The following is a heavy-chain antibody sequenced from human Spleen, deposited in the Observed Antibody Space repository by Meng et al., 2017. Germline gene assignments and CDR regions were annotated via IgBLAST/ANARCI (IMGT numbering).Heavy chain of an antibody. D-gene: IGHD3-10*01. J-gene: IGHJ6*02. V-gene: IGHV1-69*06. Sequence: SVKVSCKASGYTFTSYDINWVRQVPGQGLEWMGGIIPISGTTDYAQKFRGRVTLTADKSTNTAYMELSSLRSDDTAVYYCARDDDITLVRGAAGGMDVWGQGTSVTVSS. CDR3: ARDDDITLVRGAAGGMDV. CDR1: GYTFTSYD. CDR2: IIPISGTT.